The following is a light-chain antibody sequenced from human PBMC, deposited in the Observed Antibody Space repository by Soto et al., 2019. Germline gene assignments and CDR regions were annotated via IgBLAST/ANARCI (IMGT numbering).Light chain of an antibody. CDR3: QQYNRYTVT. CDR2: DAS. V-gene: IGKV1-5*01. CDR1: QSISSW. J-gene: IGKJ1*01. Sequence: DIQMTQSPSTLSASVGDRVTSTCRASQSISSWLAWYQQKPGKAPKLLIYDASSLESGVPSRFSGSGSGTEFTLTISSLQPDDFATYYCQQYNRYTVTFGQGTTVDIK.